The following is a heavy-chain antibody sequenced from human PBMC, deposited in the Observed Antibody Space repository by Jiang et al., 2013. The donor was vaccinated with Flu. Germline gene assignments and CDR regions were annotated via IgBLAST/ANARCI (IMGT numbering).Heavy chain of an antibody. CDR3: ARAIDSGSYVGFDY. J-gene: IGHJ4*02. D-gene: IGHD1-26*01. V-gene: IGHV4-34*01. Sequence: IRQPPGKGLEWIGEINHSGSTNYNPSFKSRVTISVDTSKNQFSLKLSSVTAADTAVYYCARAIDSGSYVGFDYWGQGTLVTVSS. CDR2: INHSGST.